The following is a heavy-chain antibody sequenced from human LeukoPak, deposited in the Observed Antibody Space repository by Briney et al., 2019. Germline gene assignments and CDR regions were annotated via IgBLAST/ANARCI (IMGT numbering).Heavy chain of an antibody. CDR1: GGTFSSSA. Sequence: GASVKVSCKASGGTFSSSAITWVRQAPGQGLEWMGRIIPVLNITSYAQKFQGRVTITADTSTSTVYMELSSLRSEETAVYYCARGQGLTAPPPYGLDVWGQGTTVIVSS. V-gene: IGHV1-69*04. D-gene: IGHD4/OR15-4a*01. CDR3: ARGQGLTAPPPYGLDV. CDR2: IIPVLNIT. J-gene: IGHJ6*02.